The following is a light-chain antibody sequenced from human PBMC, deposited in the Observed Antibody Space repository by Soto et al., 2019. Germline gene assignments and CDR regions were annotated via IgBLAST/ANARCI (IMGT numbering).Light chain of an antibody. V-gene: IGKV1-39*01. CDR1: QSISSY. CDR2: AAS. Sequence: DIQMTQSPSSLSASVGDRVTITYRASQSISSYLNWYQQKPGKAPKLLIYAASSLQSGVPSRFSGSGSGTDFTLTISSLQPEDFATYYCQQSYSTSRTFGQGTKVEIK. J-gene: IGKJ1*01. CDR3: QQSYSTSRT.